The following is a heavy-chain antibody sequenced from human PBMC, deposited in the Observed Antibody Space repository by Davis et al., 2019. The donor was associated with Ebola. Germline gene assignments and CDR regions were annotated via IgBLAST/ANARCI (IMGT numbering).Heavy chain of an antibody. Sequence: GESLKISCAASGFTFSSYGMHWVRQAPGKGLEWVAVISYDGSNKYYADSVKGRFTISRDNSKNTLYLQMNSLRAEDTAVYYCARDGTGYTLAMDVWGKGTTVTVSS. V-gene: IGHV3-30*03. CDR1: GFTFSSYG. J-gene: IGHJ6*04. D-gene: IGHD6-13*01. CDR3: ARDGTGYTLAMDV. CDR2: ISYDGSNK.